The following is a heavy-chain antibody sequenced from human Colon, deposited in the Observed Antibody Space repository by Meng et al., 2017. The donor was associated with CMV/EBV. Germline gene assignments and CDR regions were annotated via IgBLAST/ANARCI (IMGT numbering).Heavy chain of an antibody. V-gene: IGHV4-30-4*08. D-gene: IGHD3-10*01. Sequence: SETLSLTCTVSGDSISSGDYYWSWIRQSPGKGLEWIGYIYDSGSTFYNPTLRSRVTASVDTSKNQFFLRLTSVTAADTAVYYCARQQGSGSYVDSFDNWGQGTLVTVSS. CDR2: IYDSGST. J-gene: IGHJ4*02. CDR1: GDSISSGDYY. CDR3: ARQQGSGSYVDSFDN.